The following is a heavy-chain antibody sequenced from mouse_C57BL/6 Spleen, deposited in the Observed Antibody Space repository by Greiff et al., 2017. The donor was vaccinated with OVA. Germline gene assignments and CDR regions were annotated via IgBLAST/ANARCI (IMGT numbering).Heavy chain of an antibody. CDR1: GFNIKDYY. CDR2: IDPEDGET. Sequence: VQLQQSGAELVKPGASVKLSCTASGFNIKDYYMHWVKQRTEQGLEWIGRIDPEDGETKYAPKFQGKATIPADTSSNTAYLQLSSLTSEDTAVYYCAMSVITTVVAEYYFDYWGQGTTLTVSS. CDR3: AMSVITTVVAEYYFDY. J-gene: IGHJ2*01. D-gene: IGHD1-1*01. V-gene: IGHV14-2*01.